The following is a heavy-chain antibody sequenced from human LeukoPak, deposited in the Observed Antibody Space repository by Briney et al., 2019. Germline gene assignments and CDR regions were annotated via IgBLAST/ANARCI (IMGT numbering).Heavy chain of an antibody. CDR1: GFTVSNNY. V-gene: IGHV3-53*01. D-gene: IGHD6-19*01. CDR2: TYTGGST. CDR3: AARPPIVVAGPFDY. Sequence: PGGSLRLSCAASGFTVSNNYISWARQAPGKGLEWVSVTYTGGSTDYADSVKGRFTISRDSSKNTLYLQMNSLRADDTAIYYCAARPPIVVAGPFDYWGQGTLVTVSS. J-gene: IGHJ4*02.